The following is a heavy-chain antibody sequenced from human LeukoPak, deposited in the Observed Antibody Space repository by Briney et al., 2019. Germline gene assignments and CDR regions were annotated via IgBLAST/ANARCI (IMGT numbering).Heavy chain of an antibody. V-gene: IGHV3-38-3*01. CDR1: GFTVSSNE. J-gene: IGHJ5*01. CDR3: AREGGFCYGRSCRWFDS. D-gene: IGHD2-2*03. Sequence: PGGSLRLSCAASGFTVSSNEMSWVRQAPGKGLEWVSSISGGSTYYADSRKGRFTISRDNAKNSLYLQMNGLRAEDTAVYYCAREGGFCYGRSCRWFDSWGQGTPVTVSS. CDR2: ISGGST.